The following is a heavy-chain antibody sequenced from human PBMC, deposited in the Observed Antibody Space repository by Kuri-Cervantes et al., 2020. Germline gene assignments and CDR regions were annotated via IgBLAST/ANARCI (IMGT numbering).Heavy chain of an antibody. CDR1: GYTFTGYY. J-gene: IGHJ3*02. Sequence: ASVKVSCKASGYTFTGYYMHWVRQAPGQGLEWMGWINPNSGGTNYAQKFQGWVTMTRDTSISTAYMELSRLRSDDTAVYYCARVLSGRTGLDAFDIWGQGTMVTVSS. D-gene: IGHD7-27*01. V-gene: IGHV1-2*04. CDR2: INPNSGGT. CDR3: ARVLSGRTGLDAFDI.